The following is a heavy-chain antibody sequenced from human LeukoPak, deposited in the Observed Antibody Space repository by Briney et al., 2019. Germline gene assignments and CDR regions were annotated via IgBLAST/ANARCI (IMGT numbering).Heavy chain of an antibody. J-gene: IGHJ4*02. CDR1: GYTFTSYG. D-gene: IGHD6-19*01. V-gene: IGHV1-18*01. CDR2: ISAYNGNT. Sequence: ASVKVSCKASGYTFTSYGISWVRQAPGQGLEWMGWISAYNGNTNYAQKLQGRVTMTTDTSTSTAYMELRSLRSDDTAVYYCATWRIAVAGSYYFDYWGQGTLVTVSS. CDR3: ATWRIAVAGSYYFDY.